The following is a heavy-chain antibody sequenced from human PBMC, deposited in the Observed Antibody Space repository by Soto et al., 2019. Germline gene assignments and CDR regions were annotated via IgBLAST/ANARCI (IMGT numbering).Heavy chain of an antibody. V-gene: IGHV4-31*03. CDR3: AREGGDTYYYYYGMDV. CDR2: IYYSGST. Sequence: SETLSLTCTVSGGSISSGGYYWSWIRQHPGKGLEWIGYIYYSGSTYYNPSLKSRVTISVDTSKNQFSLKLSSVTAADTAVYYCAREGGDTYYYYYGMDVWGQGTTVAVYS. J-gene: IGHJ6*02. CDR1: GGSISSGGYY. D-gene: IGHD3-16*01.